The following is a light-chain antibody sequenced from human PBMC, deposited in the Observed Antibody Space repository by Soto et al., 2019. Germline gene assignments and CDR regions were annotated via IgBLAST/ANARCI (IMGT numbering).Light chain of an antibody. CDR2: KAS. Sequence: DIQMTQSPSTLSASVGDRVTITCRASQRISSWLAWYQQKPGKAPNLLIYKASTLESGVPSRFRGSGSGTEYTLTISSLHPYDFPIDYCQDYNSYPITFGQGKRLEIK. CDR3: QDYNSYPIT. CDR1: QRISSW. J-gene: IGKJ5*01. V-gene: IGKV1-5*03.